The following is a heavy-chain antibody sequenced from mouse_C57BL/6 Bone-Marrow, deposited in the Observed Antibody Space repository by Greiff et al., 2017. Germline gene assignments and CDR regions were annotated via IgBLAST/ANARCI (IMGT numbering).Heavy chain of an antibody. D-gene: IGHD2-3*01. Sequence: QVQLQQPGAELVKPGASVKLSCKASGYTFTSYWMHWVKQRPGQGLEWIGMIHPNSGSTHYNEKFKSKSTLTVDKSSSTAYMQLSSLTSDDSAVYYCAREWLLHFDYWGQGTTLTVSS. J-gene: IGHJ2*01. CDR2: IHPNSGST. CDR3: AREWLLHFDY. V-gene: IGHV1-64*01. CDR1: GYTFTSYW.